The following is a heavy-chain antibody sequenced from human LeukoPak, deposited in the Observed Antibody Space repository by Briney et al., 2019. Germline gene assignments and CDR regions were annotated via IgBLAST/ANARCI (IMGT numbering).Heavy chain of an antibody. CDR3: ARGLVYWGWYSSSWYEGGAPRPLDY. CDR2: ISAYNGNT. CDR1: GYTFTSYG. J-gene: IGHJ4*02. V-gene: IGHV1-18*01. D-gene: IGHD6-13*01. Sequence: ASVKVSCKASGYTFTSYGVSWVRQAPGQGLEWMGWISAYNGNTNYAQKLQGRVTMTTDTSTSTAYMELRSLRSDDTAVYYCARGLVYWGWYSSSWYEGGAPRPLDYWGQGTLVTVSS.